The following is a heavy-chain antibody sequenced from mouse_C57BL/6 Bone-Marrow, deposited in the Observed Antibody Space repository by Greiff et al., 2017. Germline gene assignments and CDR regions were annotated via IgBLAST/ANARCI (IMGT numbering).Heavy chain of an antibody. Sequence: VQLKQSGAELVRPGSSVKMSCKTSGYTFTSYGINWVKQRPGQGLEWIGYIYIGNGYTEYNENFKGKATLTSDTSSSTAYMQLSSLTSEDSAIYFCARIYYGVLNYFDYWGQGTTLTVSS. J-gene: IGHJ2*01. V-gene: IGHV1-58*01. CDR2: IYIGNGYT. CDR1: GYTFTSYG. CDR3: ARIYYGVLNYFDY. D-gene: IGHD2-1*01.